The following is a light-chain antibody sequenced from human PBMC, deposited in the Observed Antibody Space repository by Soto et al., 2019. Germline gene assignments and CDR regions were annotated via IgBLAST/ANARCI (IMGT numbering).Light chain of an antibody. CDR2: KAS. CDR3: QHYNSYSEA. J-gene: IGKJ1*01. V-gene: IGKV1-5*03. Sequence: DIQSSQGASILSASIGDRVTITGRASQTISSWLAWYQQKPGKAPKLPIYKASTLKSGVPSRFSGSGSGTEFTLTISSLQPDDFATYYCQHYNSYSEAFGQGTKVDIK. CDR1: QTISSW.